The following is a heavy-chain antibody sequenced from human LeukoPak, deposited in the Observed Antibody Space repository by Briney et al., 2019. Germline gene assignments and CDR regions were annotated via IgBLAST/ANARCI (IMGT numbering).Heavy chain of an antibody. CDR2: ISSSSSYI. J-gene: IGHJ3*02. CDR3: ARDLRTSGAFDI. V-gene: IGHV3-21*01. Sequence: PGGSLRLSCAASGFTFSSYGMSWVRQAPGKGLEWVSSISSSSSYIYYADSVKGRFTISRDNAKNSLYLQMNSLRAEDTAVYYCARDLRTSGAFDIWGQGTMVTVSS. CDR1: GFTFSSYG. D-gene: IGHD2-2*01.